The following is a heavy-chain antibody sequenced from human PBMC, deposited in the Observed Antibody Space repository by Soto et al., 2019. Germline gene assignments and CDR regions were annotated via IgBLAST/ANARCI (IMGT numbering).Heavy chain of an antibody. D-gene: IGHD6-13*01. J-gene: IGHJ6*02. CDR3: ARVRSSSWYLQYGMDV. CDR1: GGSISSYY. V-gene: IGHV4-59*01. CDR2: IYYSGST. Sequence: SETLSLTCTVSGGSISSYYWIWIRQPPGKGLEWIGYIYYSGSTNYNPSLKGRVTISVDTSKNQFSLKLSSVTAADTAVYYCARVRSSSWYLQYGMDVWGQGTTVTV.